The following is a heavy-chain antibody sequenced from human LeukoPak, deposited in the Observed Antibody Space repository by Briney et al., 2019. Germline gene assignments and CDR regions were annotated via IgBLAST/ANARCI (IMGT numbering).Heavy chain of an antibody. J-gene: IGHJ4*02. CDR3: AGVMDYYDGTGYPPPAAADY. D-gene: IGHD3-22*01. CDR1: GESFSTYY. Sequence: PSETLSLTCAVYGESFSTYYWNWIRQSPGKGLEWIAESSHSGGTRYNPSLKSRVTISVDTSKNQFSLKVSSVTAADPAVYYCAGVMDYYDGTGYPPPAAADYWGQGTLVTVSS. CDR2: SSHSGGT. V-gene: IGHV4-34*01.